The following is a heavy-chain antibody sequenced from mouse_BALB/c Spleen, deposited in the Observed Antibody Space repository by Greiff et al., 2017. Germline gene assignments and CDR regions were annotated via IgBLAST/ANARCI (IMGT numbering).Heavy chain of an antibody. CDR1: GFNIKDYY. CDR2: IDPENGNT. J-gene: IGHJ3*01. D-gene: IGHD1-1*01. CDR3: ASPYYYGSSYIAY. V-gene: IGHV14-1*02. Sequence: EVQRVESGAELVRPGALVKLSCKASGFNIKDYYMHWVKQRPEQGLEWIGWIDPENGNTIYDPKFQGKASITADTSSNTAYLQLSSLTSEDTAVYYCASPYYYGSSYIAYWGQGTLVTVSA.